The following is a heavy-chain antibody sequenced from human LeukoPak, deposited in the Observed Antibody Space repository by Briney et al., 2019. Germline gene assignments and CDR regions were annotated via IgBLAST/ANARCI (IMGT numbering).Heavy chain of an antibody. CDR3: AKIAGTGRRYYYYYMDV. V-gene: IGHV3-30*02. D-gene: IGHD6-13*01. CDR1: GFTFSSYG. J-gene: IGHJ6*03. CDR2: IRYDGSNK. Sequence: GGSLRLSCAASGFTFSSYGMHWVRQAPGKGLEWVAFIRYDGSNKYYADSVKGRFTISRDNSKNTLYLQMNSLRAEDTAVYYCAKIAGTGRRYYYYYMDVWGKGTTVTISS.